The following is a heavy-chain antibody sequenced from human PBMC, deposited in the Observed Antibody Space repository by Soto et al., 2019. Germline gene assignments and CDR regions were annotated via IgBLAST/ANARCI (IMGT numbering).Heavy chain of an antibody. CDR1: GYFFTSYA. J-gene: IGHJ4*02. D-gene: IGHD6-19*01. Sequence: QVQLVQSGPEVKKTWASVKVSCRASGYFFTSYAIHWVRKAPGPRLDWLGWINAANGHTKYSQNFQGRVIITRDTSANTVYMEVSSLKSGDTADYYCASGSIAVAGRNQLDYWGQGTRVTVFS. CDR3: ASGSIAVAGRNQLDY. CDR2: INAANGHT. V-gene: IGHV1-3*01.